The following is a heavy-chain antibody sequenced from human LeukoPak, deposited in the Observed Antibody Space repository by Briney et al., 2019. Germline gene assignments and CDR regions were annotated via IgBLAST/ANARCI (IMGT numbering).Heavy chain of an antibody. V-gene: IGHV3-30*18. D-gene: IGHD6-19*01. Sequence: GGSLRLSCVASGFTFRSYGMHWVRQAPSKGLEWVAVISFDGSNKYYVDSVKGRFTISRDNSKNTFYLQMNSLRAEDTAVYYCAKEDSAWRHFDYWGQGTLVTVSS. CDR1: GFTFRSYG. CDR2: ISFDGSNK. CDR3: AKEDSAWRHFDY. J-gene: IGHJ4*02.